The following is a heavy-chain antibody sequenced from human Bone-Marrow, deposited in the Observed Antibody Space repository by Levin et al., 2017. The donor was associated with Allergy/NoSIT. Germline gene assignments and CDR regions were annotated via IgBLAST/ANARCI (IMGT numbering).Heavy chain of an antibody. V-gene: IGHV1-2*06. Sequence: ASVKVSCKTSGFTFTGYYFHWMRQAPGQGLEWMARINPNTGGTNYAQRFLGRITVTTDTSISTPYMELSGLTSDDSALYYCARDAGAAAGPRWGQGTRLTVSS. CDR3: ARDAGAAAGPR. CDR1: GFTFTGYY. D-gene: IGHD6-13*01. J-gene: IGHJ4*02. CDR2: INPNTGGT.